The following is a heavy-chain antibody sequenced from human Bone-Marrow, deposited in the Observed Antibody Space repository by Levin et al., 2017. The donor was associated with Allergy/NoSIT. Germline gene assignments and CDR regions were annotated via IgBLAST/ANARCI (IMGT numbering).Heavy chain of an antibody. D-gene: IGHD6-19*01. Sequence: SCAASGFTFSNYWMHWVRQAPGQGLVWVSRIDPNGGTTTYADSVKGRFTISRDNAKNTLYLQMNSLRAEDTAVYYCTRVLVAGTRNFDSWGQGTLVTVSS. CDR2: IDPNGGTT. V-gene: IGHV3-74*01. CDR1: GFTFSNYW. CDR3: TRVLVAGTRNFDS. J-gene: IGHJ4*02.